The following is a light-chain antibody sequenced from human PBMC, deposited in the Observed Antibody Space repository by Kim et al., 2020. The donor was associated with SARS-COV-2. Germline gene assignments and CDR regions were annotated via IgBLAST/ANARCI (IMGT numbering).Light chain of an antibody. Sequence: QSALTQPRSVSGSPGQSVTISCTGTSSDVGAYKYVSWYQQHPGKAPKLMTYDVSQRPSGVPDRFSGSKSGNTASLTISGLQAEDEADYYCCSYAGNCHVFGTRTKVTVL. CDR1: SSDVGAYKY. CDR2: DVS. CDR3: CSYAGNCHV. V-gene: IGLV2-11*01. J-gene: IGLJ1*01.